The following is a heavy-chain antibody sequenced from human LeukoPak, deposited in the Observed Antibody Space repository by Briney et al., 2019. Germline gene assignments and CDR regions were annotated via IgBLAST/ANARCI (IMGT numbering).Heavy chain of an antibody. Sequence: KPSETPSLTXTGSGGPLSSYYWRWIPQPAGGGLEWIGRIYTSGSTDYNPSLNSRVTMSVDTSKNQFSLKLSSVTAADTAVYYCARDRGYYDSSGYYAFDIWGQGTMVTVSS. CDR2: IYTSGST. CDR1: GGPLSSYY. V-gene: IGHV4-4*07. D-gene: IGHD3-22*01. CDR3: ARDRGYYDSSGYYAFDI. J-gene: IGHJ3*02.